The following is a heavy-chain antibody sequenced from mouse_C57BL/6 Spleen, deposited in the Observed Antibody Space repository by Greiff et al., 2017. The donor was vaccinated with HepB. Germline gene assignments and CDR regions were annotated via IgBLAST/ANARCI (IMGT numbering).Heavy chain of an antibody. D-gene: IGHD1-1*01. CDR2: INPYNGGT. Sequence: EVQLQQSGPVLVKPGASVKMSCKASGYTFTDYYMNWVKQSHGKSLEWIGVINPYNGGTSYNQKFKGKATVTVDKSSSTAYMELNSLTSEDSAVYYCARSPYMTTVVKGYDAMDYWGQGTSVTVSS. CDR3: ARSPYMTTVVKGYDAMDY. J-gene: IGHJ4*01. CDR1: GYTFTDYY. V-gene: IGHV1-19*01.